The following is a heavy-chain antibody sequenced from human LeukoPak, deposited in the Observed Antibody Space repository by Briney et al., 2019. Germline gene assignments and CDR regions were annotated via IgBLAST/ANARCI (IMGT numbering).Heavy chain of an antibody. CDR2: IKEDGSET. CDR1: GLIFKKYW. D-gene: IGHD5-24*01. J-gene: IGHJ4*02. CDR3: ARETPRRGETRDGYR. Sequence: GESERLSCAASGLIFKKYWMNWVRQVPGKGLECLANIKEDGSETYYADSVKGRFTISRDNPKNLLFLQINSLRVEDTAVYYCARETPRRGETRDGYRWGQGTVVTVSS. V-gene: IGHV3-7*01.